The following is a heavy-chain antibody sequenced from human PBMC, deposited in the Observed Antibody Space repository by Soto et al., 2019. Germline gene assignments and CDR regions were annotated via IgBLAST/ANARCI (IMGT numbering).Heavy chain of an antibody. CDR3: ARGIAVAGIIWGGNYFDY. Sequence: SETLSLTCTVSGGSISSGGYYWSWIRQHPGKGLEWIGYIHYSGSTYYNPSLKSRVTISVDTSKNQFSLKLSSVTAADTAVYYCARGIAVAGIIWGGNYFDYWGQGTVVTVSS. J-gene: IGHJ4*01. D-gene: IGHD6-19*01. CDR2: IHYSGST. V-gene: IGHV4-31*03. CDR1: GGSISSGGYY.